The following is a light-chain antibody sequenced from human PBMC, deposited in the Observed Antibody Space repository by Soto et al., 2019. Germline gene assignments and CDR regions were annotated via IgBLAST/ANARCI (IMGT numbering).Light chain of an antibody. J-gene: IGLJ1*01. CDR1: RRDVGGYNY. CDR3: SSYTTSNTRQIV. V-gene: IGLV2-14*03. CDR2: DVT. Sequence: QSMLTQPASAAGSPGQSITISCTGTRRDVGGYNYVSWYQHHPGKAPKLIIYDVTNRPSGVSNPFSGSKSGNTASLTISGLQPEDEADYYCSSYTTSNTRQIVFGTGTKVTV.